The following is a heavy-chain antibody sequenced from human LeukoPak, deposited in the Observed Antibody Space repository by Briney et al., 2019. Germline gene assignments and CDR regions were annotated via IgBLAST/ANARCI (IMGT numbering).Heavy chain of an antibody. J-gene: IGHJ4*02. V-gene: IGHV3-23*01. Sequence: GALRLSCAASGFTFNRYGMSWVRQAPGKGLEWVSAISGSGGTTYYADSVKGRFTISRDNSKNTLYLQINSLRAEDTAVYYCARRAGDYSHPFDYWGQETLVTVSS. D-gene: IGHD3-22*01. CDR2: ISGSGGTT. CDR3: ARRAGDYSHPFDY. CDR1: GFTFNRYG.